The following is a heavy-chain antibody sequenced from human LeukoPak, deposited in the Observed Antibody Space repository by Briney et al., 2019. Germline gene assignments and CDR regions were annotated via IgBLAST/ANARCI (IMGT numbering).Heavy chain of an antibody. CDR2: INAGNGNT. CDR1: GYTFTSYA. CDR3: ARERIVVVPAARPDGVYYYYYGMDV. J-gene: IGHJ6*04. Sequence: VASVKVSCKASGYTFTSYAMHWVRQAPGQRLEWMGWINAGNGNTKYSQKFQGRVTIIRDTSASTAYMELSSLRSEDTAVYYCARERIVVVPAARPDGVYYYYYGMDVWGKGTTVTVSS. V-gene: IGHV1-3*01. D-gene: IGHD2-2*01.